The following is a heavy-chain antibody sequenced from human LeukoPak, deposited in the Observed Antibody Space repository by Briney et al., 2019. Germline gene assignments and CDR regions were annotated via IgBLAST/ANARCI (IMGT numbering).Heavy chain of an antibody. CDR2: MYNSGSA. V-gene: IGHV4-59*01. CDR1: GGSFSSYY. CDR3: AREGSSGPLDY. D-gene: IGHD6-19*01. J-gene: IGHJ4*02. Sequence: SETLSLTCTVSGGSFSSYYWSWIRQPPGKGLEWIGYMYNSGSANYNPSLKSRVTISVDTSKNQFSLKLSSVTAADTAVYYCAREGSSGPLDYWGQGTLVTVSS.